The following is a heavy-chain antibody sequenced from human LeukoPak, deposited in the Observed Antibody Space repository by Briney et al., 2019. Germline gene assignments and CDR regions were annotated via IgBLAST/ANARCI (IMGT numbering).Heavy chain of an antibody. CDR1: GFTFSSYA. CDR3: AKEAPGDYDFWSGYSSNYYYGMDV. Sequence: GGSLRLSCAASGFTFSSYAMSWVRQAPGKGLEWVSAISGSGGSTYYADSVKGRFTISRDNSKNTLYLQMNSLRAEDTAVYYCAKEAPGDYDFWSGYSSNYYYGMDVWGQGTTVTVSS. V-gene: IGHV3-23*01. CDR2: ISGSGGST. D-gene: IGHD3-3*01. J-gene: IGHJ6*02.